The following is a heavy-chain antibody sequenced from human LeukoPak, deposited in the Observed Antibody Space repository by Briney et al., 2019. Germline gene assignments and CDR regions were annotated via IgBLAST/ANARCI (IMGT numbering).Heavy chain of an antibody. V-gene: IGHV3-9*01. CDR2: ISWNSGSI. D-gene: IGHD3-3*01. J-gene: IGHJ4*02. Sequence: GGSLRLSCAASGFTFDDYAMHWVRQAPGKGLEWVSGISWNSGSIGYADSVKGRFTISRDNAKSSLYLQMNSLRAEDTALYYCAKGDLGTGYDFGYYFDYWGQGTLVTVSS. CDR1: GFTFDDYA. CDR3: AKGDLGTGYDFGYYFDY.